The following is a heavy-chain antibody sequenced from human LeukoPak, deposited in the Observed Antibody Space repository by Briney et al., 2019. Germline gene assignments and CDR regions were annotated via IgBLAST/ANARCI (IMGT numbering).Heavy chain of an antibody. CDR1: GASISGWY. CDR2: VYGSGYT. Sequence: SETLSLTCTVSGASISGWYWSWIRQPPGKGLEWIGYVYGSGYTNYNPSLKSRVTMSVDTSKNQFSLRLTSVTAADTAVYYCARGIAAASERALDIWGQGTTVTVSS. V-gene: IGHV4-59*12. J-gene: IGHJ3*02. CDR3: ARGIAAASERALDI. D-gene: IGHD6-13*01.